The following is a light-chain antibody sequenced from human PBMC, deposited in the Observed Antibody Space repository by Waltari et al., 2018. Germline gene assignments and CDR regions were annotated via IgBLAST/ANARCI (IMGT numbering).Light chain of an antibody. CDR2: DVS. V-gene: IGLV2-14*01. CDR1: SSDVGGQNH. CDR3: SSYTSSDSLV. J-gene: IGLJ1*01. Sequence: QSALTQPASVSGSPGQSITFSCSGSSSDVGGQNHGPWYQHHPGNAPKLMIYDVSNRPSGISHRFSASKSGNTASLTISGLQAEDEADYYCSSYTSSDSLVFGTGTAVTVL.